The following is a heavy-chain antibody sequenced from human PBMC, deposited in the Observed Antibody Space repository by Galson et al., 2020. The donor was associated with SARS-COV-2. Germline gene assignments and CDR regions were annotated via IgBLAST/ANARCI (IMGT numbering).Heavy chain of an antibody. Sequence: ASVKVSCKASGYRFTGYYINWVRQATGQGLEWMGWINPDSGATKYAQKFRGWVTMTRDTYISTAYMEVTRLTSADTAVYFCAREVSSGWLGQNDYWGQGTLVTVSS. J-gene: IGHJ4*02. V-gene: IGHV1-2*04. CDR3: AREVSSGWLGQNDY. CDR2: INPDSGAT. CDR1: GYRFTGYY. D-gene: IGHD6-19*01.